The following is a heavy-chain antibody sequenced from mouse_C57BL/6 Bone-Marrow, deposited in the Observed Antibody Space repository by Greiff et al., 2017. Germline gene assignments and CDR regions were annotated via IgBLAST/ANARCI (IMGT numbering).Heavy chain of an antibody. D-gene: IGHD2-10*01. CDR1: GYTFTSYW. J-gene: IGHJ1*03. V-gene: IGHV1-55*01. CDR3: ATPYYYNCWSLEV. CDR2: IYPGSGST. Sequence: VQLQQPGAELVKPGASVKMSCKASGYTFTSYWITWVKQRPGQGLEWIGDIYPGSGSTNYNEKFKSKATLTVDTSSSTAYMQLSSLTSEDSAVFYCATPYYYNCWSLEVWGTGTTVTVSS.